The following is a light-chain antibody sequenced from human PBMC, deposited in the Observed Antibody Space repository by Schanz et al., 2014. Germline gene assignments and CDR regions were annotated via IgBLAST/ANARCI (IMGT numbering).Light chain of an antibody. Sequence: QSVLTQPPSASGTPGQRVTISCSGSSSNIGRYAVHWFQLLPGTAPQLLMSGNNQRPSGVPARFSGSKSGNTASLTVSGLQAEDEADYYCCSYAGLSSWVFGGGTKLTVL. CDR1: SSNIGRYA. V-gene: IGLV1-44*01. CDR2: GNN. CDR3: CSYAGLSSWV. J-gene: IGLJ3*02.